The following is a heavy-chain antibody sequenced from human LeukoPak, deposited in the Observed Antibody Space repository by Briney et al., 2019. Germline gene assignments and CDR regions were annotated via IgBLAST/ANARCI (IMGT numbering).Heavy chain of an antibody. V-gene: IGHV3-11*05. CDR2: ISGYSYT. J-gene: IGHJ5*02. Sequence: GGSLRLSCAASGFTFSDYYMSWIRQAPGQGLEWVSYISGYSYTDYADSVKGRFTISRDNAKNSLYLHMNSLRAEDTAVYYCARDCGCSSTSCYQNWFDPWGQRTLVTVSS. CDR1: GFTFSDYY. CDR3: ARDCGCSSTSCYQNWFDP. D-gene: IGHD2-2*01.